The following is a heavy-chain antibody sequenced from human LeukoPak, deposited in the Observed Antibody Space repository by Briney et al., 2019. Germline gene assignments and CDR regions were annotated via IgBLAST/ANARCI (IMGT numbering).Heavy chain of an antibody. CDR2: INTNTGNP. CDR3: ASNKIGSFDAFDI. CDR1: GYTFTSYA. D-gene: IGHD3-10*01. V-gene: IGHV7-4-1*02. J-gene: IGHJ3*02. Sequence: ASVKVSCKASGYTFTSYAMNWVRQAPGQGLEWMGWINTNTGNPTYAQGSTGRFVFSLDTSVSTAYLQISSLKAEDTAVYYCASNKIGSFDAFDIWGQGTMVTVSS.